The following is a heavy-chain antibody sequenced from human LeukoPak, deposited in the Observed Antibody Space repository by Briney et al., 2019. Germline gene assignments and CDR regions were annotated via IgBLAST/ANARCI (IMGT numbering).Heavy chain of an antibody. J-gene: IGHJ3*02. CDR2: ISSSGSTI. D-gene: IGHD2-21*02. CDR1: GFTFSSYE. V-gene: IGHV3-48*03. Sequence: PGGSLRLSCAASGFTFSSYETNWVRQAPGKGLEWVSYISSSGSTIYYADSVKGRFTISRDNAKNSLYLQMNSLRAEDTAVYYCVPMECGGDCYQDDAFDIWGQGTMVTVSS. CDR3: VPMECGGDCYQDDAFDI.